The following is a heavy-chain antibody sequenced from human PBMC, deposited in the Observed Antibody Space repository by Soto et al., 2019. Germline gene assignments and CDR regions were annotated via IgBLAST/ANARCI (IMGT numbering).Heavy chain of an antibody. D-gene: IGHD6-6*01. CDR2: IYYSGSP. J-gene: IGHJ4*02. CDR3: ASVFSSSHGLDY. CDR1: GCSISSSSYY. Sequence: SETLYLTCTVPGCSISSSSYYWGWISQPPGKGLEWIGSIYYSGSPYYNPSLKSRVTISVDTSKNQFSLKLSSVTAADTAVYYCASVFSSSHGLDYWGQGTLVTVS. V-gene: IGHV4-39*01.